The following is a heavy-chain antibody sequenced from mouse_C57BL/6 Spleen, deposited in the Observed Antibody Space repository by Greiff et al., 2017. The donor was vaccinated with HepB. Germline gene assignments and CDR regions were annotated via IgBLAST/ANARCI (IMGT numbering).Heavy chain of an antibody. Sequence: QVQLQQPGAELVRPGSSVKLSCKASGYTFTSYWMDWVKQRPGQGLEWIGNIYPSDSETHYNQKFKDKATLTVDKSSSTAYMQLSSLTSKDSAVDYYARGRPDGCYEIAYWGQATLVTVSA. CDR2: IYPSDSET. V-gene: IGHV1-61*01. J-gene: IGHJ3*01. CDR1: GYTFTSYW. D-gene: IGHD2-3*01. CDR3: ARGRPDGCYEIAY.